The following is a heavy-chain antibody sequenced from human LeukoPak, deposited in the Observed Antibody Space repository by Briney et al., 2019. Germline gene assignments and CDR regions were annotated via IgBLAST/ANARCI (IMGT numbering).Heavy chain of an antibody. CDR1: GGPISSYY. V-gene: IGHV4-4*07. D-gene: IGHD3-16*01. J-gene: IGHJ4*02. CDR3: ARAPTREGGGALFDY. Sequence: SETLSLTCTVSGGPISSYYWSWIRQPAGKGLEWIGRIYSSGSTNYNPSLKSRVTMSVDTSKNQFSLNLSSVTAADTAVYYCARAPTREGGGALFDYWGQGTLVTVSS. CDR2: IYSSGST.